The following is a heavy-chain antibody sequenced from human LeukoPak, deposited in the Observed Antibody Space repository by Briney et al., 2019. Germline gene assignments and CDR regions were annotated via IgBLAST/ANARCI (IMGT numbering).Heavy chain of an antibody. CDR3: ARDKGDTLIRGVLDY. D-gene: IGHD3-10*01. CDR1: GFTLSSYE. V-gene: IGHV3-48*03. Sequence: GGSLRLSCAASGFTLSSYEMNWVRQAPGKGLEWLSYISSSGRTKYYADSLKGRFIISRDNAKNSLYLQMNILRAEDTAVYYCARDKGDTLIRGVLDYWGQGTLVTVSS. CDR2: ISSSGRTK. J-gene: IGHJ4*02.